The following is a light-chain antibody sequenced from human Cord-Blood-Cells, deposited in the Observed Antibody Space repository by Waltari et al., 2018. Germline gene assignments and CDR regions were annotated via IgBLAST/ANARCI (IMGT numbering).Light chain of an antibody. J-gene: IGKJ3*01. CDR1: QSISSY. Sequence: DIQMTQSPSSLSASVGDRVTITCRASQSISSYLNLYQQKPGKAPKLLIYAAYSLQSGVPSRFSGSGSGTDFTLTISSLQPEDFATYYCQQSYSTLFTFGPGTKVDIK. CDR3: QQSYSTLFT. V-gene: IGKV1-39*01. CDR2: AAY.